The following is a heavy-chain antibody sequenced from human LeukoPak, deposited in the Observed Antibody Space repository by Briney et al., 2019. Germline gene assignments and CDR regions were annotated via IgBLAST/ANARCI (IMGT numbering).Heavy chain of an antibody. V-gene: IGHV1-2*02. CDR3: ARDQSQYRANY. Sequence: GASVKVSCKASGYTFTDYYMHWVRQAPGQGLEWMGWINPNSGDTEYAQKFQGRVTMTRDTSISTAYMDLSSLTSDDTAVYYCARDQSQYRANYGGQGTRVTVSS. D-gene: IGHD2/OR15-2a*01. CDR1: GYTFTDYY. CDR2: INPNSGDT. J-gene: IGHJ4*02.